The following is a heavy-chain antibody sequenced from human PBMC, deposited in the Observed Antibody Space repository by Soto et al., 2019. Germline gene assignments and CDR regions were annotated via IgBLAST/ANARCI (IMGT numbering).Heavy chain of an antibody. D-gene: IGHD2-15*01. CDR3: ARARCSGGSCYAYYYYYMDV. V-gene: IGHV3-33*01. CDR2: IWYDGSNK. J-gene: IGHJ6*03. Sequence: GGSLRLSCAASGFTFSSYGMHWVRQAPGKGLEWVAVIWYDGSNKYYADSVKGRFTISRDNSKNTLYLQMNSLRAEDTAVYYCARARCSGGSCYAYYYYYMDVWGKGTTVTVSS. CDR1: GFTFSSYG.